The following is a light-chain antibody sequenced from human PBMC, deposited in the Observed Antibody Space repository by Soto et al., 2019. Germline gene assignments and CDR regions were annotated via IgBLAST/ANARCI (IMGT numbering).Light chain of an antibody. CDR1: QSVGYN. CDR3: QQYNNWPLT. CDR2: GAF. Sequence: EIVMTQSPATLSVSPGERATLSYRASQSVGYNLAWYQQKPGQAPRLLISGAFTRATGIPARFSGSVSGTEFTLTINSLQSEDFAIYYCQQYNNWPLTFGGGSTVEIK. V-gene: IGKV3-15*01. J-gene: IGKJ4*01.